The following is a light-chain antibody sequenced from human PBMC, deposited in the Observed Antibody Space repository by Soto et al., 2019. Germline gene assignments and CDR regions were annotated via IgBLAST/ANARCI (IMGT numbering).Light chain of an antibody. CDR3: HQYNNWPLT. V-gene: IGKV3D-15*01. J-gene: IGKJ4*01. Sequence: ELVLTQSPGTLSLSPGERATLSCRASQSLSSGYLAWYQQKPGQSPRLLIYDASTRATGIPARFSGSGSGTDFTLTISSLQSEDFAVYYCHQYNNWPLTFGGGTKVDI. CDR1: QSLSSG. CDR2: DAS.